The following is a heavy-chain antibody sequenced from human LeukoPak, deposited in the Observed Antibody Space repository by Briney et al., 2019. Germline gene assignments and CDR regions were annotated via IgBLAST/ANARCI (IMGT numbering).Heavy chain of an antibody. J-gene: IGHJ4*02. CDR2: ISSDGSTT. Sequence: PGGSLRLSCAVSGFTFSSYWLHWVRQVPGEGLVWVSRISSDGSTTTYADSVKGRFTISIDNAKNTLYLQMNSLRAEDTAVYYCVNILFGWGQGTLVTVSS. CDR1: GFTFSSYW. CDR3: VNILFG. D-gene: IGHD3-10*01. V-gene: IGHV3-74*01.